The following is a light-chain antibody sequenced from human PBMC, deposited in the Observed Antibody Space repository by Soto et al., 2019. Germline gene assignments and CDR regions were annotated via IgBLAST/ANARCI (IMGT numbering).Light chain of an antibody. CDR2: DVT. J-gene: IGLJ2*01. CDR1: SSDVGGYNY. Sequence: QSVLTQPASVSRSPGQSITISCTGTSSDVGGYNYVSWYQQHPDKAPKLMIYDVTNRPSGVSNRFSGSKSGNTASLTISGLQAEDEADYYCSSYTSSSTVVFGGGTKVTVL. V-gene: IGLV2-14*01. CDR3: SSYTSSSTVV.